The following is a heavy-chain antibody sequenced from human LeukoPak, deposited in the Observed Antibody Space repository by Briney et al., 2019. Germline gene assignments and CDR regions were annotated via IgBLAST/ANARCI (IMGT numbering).Heavy chain of an antibody. CDR3: ARDLYFSERFLEWLPHYYYYYYMDV. Sequence: SETLSLTCAVYGGSFSGYYWSWIRQPPGKGLEWIGEINHSGSTNYNPSLKSRVTISVDTSKNQFSLKLSSVTAADTAVYYCARDLYFSERFLEWLPHYYYYYYMDVWGKGTTVTVSS. J-gene: IGHJ6*03. CDR1: GGSFSGYY. D-gene: IGHD3-3*01. V-gene: IGHV4-34*01. CDR2: INHSGST.